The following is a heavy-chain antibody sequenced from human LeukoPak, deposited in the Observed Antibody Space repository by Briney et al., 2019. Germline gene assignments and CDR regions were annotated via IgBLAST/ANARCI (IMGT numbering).Heavy chain of an antibody. D-gene: IGHD3-10*01. J-gene: IGHJ4*02. V-gene: IGHV4-34*01. CDR1: GGSFSGYY. CDR2: INHSGST. Sequence: SETLSLTCAVYGGSFSGYYWSWIRQPPGKGLEWIGEINHSGSTNYNPSLKSRVTISVDTSKNQFSLKLRSVTAADTAAYYCADGSGKARFDYWGQGTLVTVSS. CDR3: ADGSGKARFDY.